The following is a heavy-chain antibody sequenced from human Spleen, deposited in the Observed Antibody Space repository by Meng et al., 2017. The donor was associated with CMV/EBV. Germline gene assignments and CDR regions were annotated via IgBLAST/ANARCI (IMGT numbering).Heavy chain of an antibody. J-gene: IGHJ4*02. CDR3: AAYYDSSGYELDY. CDR2: ISWNSGSI. D-gene: IGHD3-22*01. CDR1: GFTFDDYA. V-gene: IGHV3-9*01. Sequence: GGSLRLSCAASGFTFDDYAMHWVRQAPGKGLEWVSGISWNSGSIGYADSVKGRFTIPRDNAKNSLYLQMNSLRAEDTALYYCAAYYDSSGYELDYWGQGTLVTVSS.